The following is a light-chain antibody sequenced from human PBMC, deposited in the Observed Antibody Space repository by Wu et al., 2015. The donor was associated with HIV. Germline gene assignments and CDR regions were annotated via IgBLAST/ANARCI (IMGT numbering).Light chain of an antibody. CDR2: DTS. J-gene: IGKJ4*01. Sequence: EIVLTQSPGTLSLSPGERATLSCRASQGISSAYFAWYQQKPGQAPRLLIYDTSTRATGVSDRFSGSGSGTDFTLTISRLEPEDFAVYHCQQYGSSPITFGGRTKVEIK. CDR1: QGISSAY. V-gene: IGKV3-20*01. CDR3: QQYGSSPIT.